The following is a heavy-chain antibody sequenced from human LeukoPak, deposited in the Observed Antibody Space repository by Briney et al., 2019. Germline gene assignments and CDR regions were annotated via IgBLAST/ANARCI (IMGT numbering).Heavy chain of an antibody. J-gene: IGHJ6*03. V-gene: IGHV3-11*01. CDR1: GFKFSDYY. CDR3: AREGRRPPYYYYYMDV. Sequence: GGSLRLSCAASGFKFSDYYMTWVRQAPGKGLEWVSYISNSSDSIYYADSVEGRFTISRDNARNSLYLQMNSLRAEDTAVYYCAREGRRPPYYYYYMDVWGKGTTVTISS. CDR2: ISNSSDSI.